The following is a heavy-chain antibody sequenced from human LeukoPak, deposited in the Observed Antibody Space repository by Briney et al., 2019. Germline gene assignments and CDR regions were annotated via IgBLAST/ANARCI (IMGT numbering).Heavy chain of an antibody. CDR3: ARVGSSSSGSPKFDY. CDR2: ISAYNGYT. Sequence: ASVKVSCKASGYTFTSYGISWVRQAPGQGLEWMGWISAYNGYTKYAQKFQGRVTMTRDTSTSTAYMELRSLRSDDTAVYFCARVGSSSSGSPKFDYWGQGTLVTVSS. V-gene: IGHV1-18*01. D-gene: IGHD6-13*01. CDR1: GYTFTSYG. J-gene: IGHJ4*02.